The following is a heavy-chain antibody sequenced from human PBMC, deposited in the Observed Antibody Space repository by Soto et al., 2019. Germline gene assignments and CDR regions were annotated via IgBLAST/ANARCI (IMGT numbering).Heavy chain of an antibody. D-gene: IGHD6-19*01. J-gene: IGHJ3*02. Sequence: ASVKVSCKASGYTFTSYGITWVRQAPGQGLEWMGWISAYNGNTNYAQKLQGRVTMTTDTSTSTAYMELRSLRSDDTAVYYCAREGDSSGWDDAFDIWGQGTMVTVSS. V-gene: IGHV1-18*01. CDR3: AREGDSSGWDDAFDI. CDR2: ISAYNGNT. CDR1: GYTFTSYG.